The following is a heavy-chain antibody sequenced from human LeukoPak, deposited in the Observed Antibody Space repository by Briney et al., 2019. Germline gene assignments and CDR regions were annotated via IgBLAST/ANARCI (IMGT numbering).Heavy chain of an antibody. CDR1: GYSFTSYW. D-gene: IGHD4-17*01. V-gene: IGHV5-10-1*01. Sequence: GESLNISCQGSGYSFTSYWISWVRQMPGKGLEWMGRIDPSDSYTNYSPSFQGHVTISADKSISTAYLQWSSLKASDTAMYYCARVYGDYAPEYFQHWGQGTLVTVSS. CDR3: ARVYGDYAPEYFQH. CDR2: IDPSDSYT. J-gene: IGHJ1*01.